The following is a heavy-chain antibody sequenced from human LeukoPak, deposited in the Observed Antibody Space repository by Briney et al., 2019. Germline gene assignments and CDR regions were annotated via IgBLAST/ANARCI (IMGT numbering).Heavy chain of an antibody. Sequence: SVKVSCKASGGTFSSYAISWVRQAPGQGLEWMGRIIPVFGIANYAQKFQGRVTITADKSTSTAYMELSSLRSEDTAVYYCAREPLSVHDRINWFDPWAREPWSPSPQ. CDR1: GGTFSSYA. CDR3: AREPLSVHDRINWFDP. D-gene: IGHD2/OR15-2a*01. J-gene: IGHJ5*02. V-gene: IGHV1-69*04. CDR2: IIPVFGIA.